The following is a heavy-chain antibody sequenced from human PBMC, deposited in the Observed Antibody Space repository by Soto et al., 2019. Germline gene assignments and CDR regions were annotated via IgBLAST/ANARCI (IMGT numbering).Heavy chain of an antibody. CDR1: GFTFSSYW. V-gene: IGHV3-74*01. J-gene: IGHJ4*02. CDR2: INSDGSST. D-gene: IGHD1-26*01. CDR3: ARDPRLDSGSYFGMDY. Sequence: EVQLVESGGGLVQPGGSLRLSCAASGFTFSSYWMHWVRQAPGKGLVWVSRINSDGSSTSYADSVKGRFTISRDNAKNTLYLQMNRLRAEDTAVYYCARDPRLDSGSYFGMDYWGQGTLVTVSS.